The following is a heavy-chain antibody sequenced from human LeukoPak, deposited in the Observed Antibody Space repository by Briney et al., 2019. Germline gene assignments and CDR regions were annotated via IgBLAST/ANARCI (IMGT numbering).Heavy chain of an antibody. CDR2: ISWNSGSI. CDR1: GFTFDDYA. D-gene: IGHD2/OR15-2a*01. V-gene: IGHV3-9*01. Sequence: GRSLRLSCAASGFTFDDYAMHWVRQAPGKGLEWVSGISWNSGSIGYADSVNGRFTISRDNSKNTLYLQMNSLRAEDTAVYYCAKELTVYNRGYYFDYWGQGTLVTVSS. CDR3: AKELTVYNRGYYFDY. J-gene: IGHJ4*02.